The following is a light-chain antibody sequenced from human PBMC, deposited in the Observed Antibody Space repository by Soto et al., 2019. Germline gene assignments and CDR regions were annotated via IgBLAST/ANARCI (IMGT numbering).Light chain of an antibody. CDR3: QQYRNWPWT. Sequence: EIVMTQSPPTLSVSPGEGVTLSCKASQSISNYLAWYQHKPGHAPRLLIIGVSIRATGVPARFSCSGSGENFTLTISRVQFEDFAVYYCQQYRNWPWTFGKGTKVEIK. CDR1: QSISNY. V-gene: IGKV3-15*01. J-gene: IGKJ1*01. CDR2: GVS.